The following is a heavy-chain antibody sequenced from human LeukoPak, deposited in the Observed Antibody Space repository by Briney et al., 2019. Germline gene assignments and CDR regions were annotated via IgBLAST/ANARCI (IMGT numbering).Heavy chain of an antibody. J-gene: IGHJ4*02. V-gene: IGHV3-30*02. D-gene: IGHD6-13*01. CDR3: AKTSEAYIGDYIAAAD. CDR1: GFTFSSYG. CDR2: IRYDGSNK. Sequence: PGGSLRLSCAASGFTFSSYGMHWVRQAPGKGLEWVAFIRYDGSNKYYADSVKGRFTISRDNSKNTLYLQMNSLRAEDTAVYYCAKTSEAYIGDYIAAADWGQGTLVTVSS.